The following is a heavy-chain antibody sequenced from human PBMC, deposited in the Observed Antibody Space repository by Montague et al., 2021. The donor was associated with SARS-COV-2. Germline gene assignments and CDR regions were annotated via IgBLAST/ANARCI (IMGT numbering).Heavy chain of an antibody. D-gene: IGHD3-22*01. Sequence: SETLSLTCAVYRGSFHIFSWGWIRLSPGQGLEWIGEIDHSGNTKYNPSLESRVTISVATSKTQFSLNLTSVTAADTAMYYCARGTRVVGITPGFRYWGQGTQVAVSS. J-gene: IGHJ4*02. CDR3: ARGTRVVGITPGFRY. CDR1: RGSFHIFS. CDR2: IDHSGNT. V-gene: IGHV4-34*01.